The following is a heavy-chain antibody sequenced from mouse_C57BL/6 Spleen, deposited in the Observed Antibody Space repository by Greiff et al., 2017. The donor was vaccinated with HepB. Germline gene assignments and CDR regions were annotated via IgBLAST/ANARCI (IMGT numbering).Heavy chain of an antibody. CDR2: IYPGDGDT. V-gene: IGHV1-80*01. CDR3: ARGALLRYFDV. J-gene: IGHJ1*03. D-gene: IGHD2-3*01. CDR1: GYAFSSYW. Sequence: VKLQESGAELVKPGASVKISCKASGYAFSSYWMNWVKQRPGKGLEWIGQIYPGDGDTNYNGKFKGKATLTADKSSSTAYMQLSSLTSEDSAVYFCARGALLRYFDVWGTGTTVTVSS.